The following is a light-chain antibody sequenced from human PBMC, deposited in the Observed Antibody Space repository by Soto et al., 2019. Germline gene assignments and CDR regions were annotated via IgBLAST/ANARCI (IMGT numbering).Light chain of an antibody. CDR2: QDT. Sequence: SYELTQPPSVSVSPGQTASINCFGDELGNKYTFWYQQKPGQSPVVVISQDTERPSGIPERFSGSNSGNTATLTISGTQAMDEADYYCQVWDASTVVFGGGTKVTVL. CDR1: ELGNKY. CDR3: QVWDASTVV. V-gene: IGLV3-1*01. J-gene: IGLJ2*01.